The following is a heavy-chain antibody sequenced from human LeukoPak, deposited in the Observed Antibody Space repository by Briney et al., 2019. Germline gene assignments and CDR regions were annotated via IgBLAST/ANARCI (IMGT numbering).Heavy chain of an antibody. CDR2: ISAYNGNT. CDR1: GYTFTSYG. Sequence: GASEKVSCKASGYTFTSYGISWVRQAPGQGLEWMGWISAYNGNTNYAQKLQGRVTMTTDTSTSTAYMELRSLRSDDTAVYYCARARIAAAGFWFDPWGQGTLVTVSS. V-gene: IGHV1-18*01. CDR3: ARARIAAAGFWFDP. D-gene: IGHD6-13*01. J-gene: IGHJ5*02.